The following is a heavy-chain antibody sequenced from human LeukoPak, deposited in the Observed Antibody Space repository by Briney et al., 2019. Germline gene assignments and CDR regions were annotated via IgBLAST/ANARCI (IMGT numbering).Heavy chain of an antibody. CDR1: GFTFSNYE. V-gene: IGHV3-48*03. CDR3: ARQRYDYVWGSYRTHAFDI. Sequence: GGSLRLSCAASGFTFSNYEMNWVRQAPGKGLEWISFISSSGSHKFYADSVKGRFTISRDNAKNSLYLQMNSLGVEDTAVYYCARQRYDYVWGSYRTHAFDIWGQGTMVTVSS. D-gene: IGHD3-16*02. CDR2: ISSSGSHK. J-gene: IGHJ3*02.